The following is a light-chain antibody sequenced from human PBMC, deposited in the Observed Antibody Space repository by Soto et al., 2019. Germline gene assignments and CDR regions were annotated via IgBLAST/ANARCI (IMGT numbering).Light chain of an antibody. CDR2: WAS. J-gene: IGKJ2*01. V-gene: IGKV4-1*01. CDR1: QSVLYSSNNKNY. Sequence: DIVMTQSPDSLAVSLGERATINCKSSQSVLYSSNNKNYFAWYQQKPGQPPKLLIYWASTRESGVPDRFSGSGSGTDFTLTISSLQAEDVAVYYCQQYYSAPHTFGQGTKLEI. CDR3: QQYYSAPHT.